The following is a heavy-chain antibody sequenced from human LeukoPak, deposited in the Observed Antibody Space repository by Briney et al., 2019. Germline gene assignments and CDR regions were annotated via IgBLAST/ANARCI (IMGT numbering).Heavy chain of an antibody. D-gene: IGHD6-19*01. CDR1: GYSFTSYW. J-gene: IGHJ6*04. V-gene: IGHV5-51*01. Sequence: GESLKISCKGSGYSFTSYWIGWVRQMPGKGLEWMGIIYPGYSDTRYSPSFQGQVTISADKSISTAYLQWSSLKASDTAMYYCARLGQWLNNHYYYGMDVWGKGTTVTVSS. CDR3: ARLGQWLNNHYYYGMDV. CDR2: IYPGYSDT.